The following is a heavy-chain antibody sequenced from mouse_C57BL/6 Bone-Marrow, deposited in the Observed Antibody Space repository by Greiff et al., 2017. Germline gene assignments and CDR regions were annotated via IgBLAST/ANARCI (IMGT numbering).Heavy chain of an antibody. CDR1: GYSITSGYD. Sequence: EVQRVESGPGMVKPSQSLSLTCTVTGYSITSGYDWHWIRHFPGNKLEWMGYISYSGSTNYNPSLKSRISITHDTSKNHFFLKLNSVTTEDTATCYCARGDWDYWYFDVWGTGTTVTVSS. V-gene: IGHV3-1*01. J-gene: IGHJ1*03. CDR3: ARGDWDYWYFDV. D-gene: IGHD4-1*01. CDR2: ISYSGST.